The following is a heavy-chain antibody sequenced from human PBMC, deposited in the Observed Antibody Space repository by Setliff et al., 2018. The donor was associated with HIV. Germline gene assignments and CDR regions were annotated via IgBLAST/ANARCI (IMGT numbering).Heavy chain of an antibody. CDR3: ARQFPPYHSGAHYSDL. CDR1: GGSITPHY. D-gene: IGHD6-19*01. Sequence: PSETLSLTCTVSGGSITPHYWSWIRQPPGKGLEWIGLIYYSGSTNYSPSLKSRVTISVDSSKNQFSLKLPSVTAADAAIYYCARQFPPYHSGAHYSDLWSQGTLVTVSS. J-gene: IGHJ5*02. V-gene: IGHV4-59*11. CDR2: IYYSGST.